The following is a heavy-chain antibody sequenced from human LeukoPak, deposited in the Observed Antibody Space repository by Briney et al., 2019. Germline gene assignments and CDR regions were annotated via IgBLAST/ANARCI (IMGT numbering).Heavy chain of an antibody. D-gene: IGHD1-1*01. V-gene: IGHV4-59*01. J-gene: IGHJ4*02. Sequence: SETLSLTCTVSGGSISSYYWSWIRQPPGKGLEWIGYIYYSGTTNYNPSLKSRVTISIDTSKNQFSLKLNSVTAADTAVHFCARGKPLEPLDYWGQGTLVTVSS. CDR1: GGSISSYY. CDR2: IYYSGTT. CDR3: ARGKPLEPLDY.